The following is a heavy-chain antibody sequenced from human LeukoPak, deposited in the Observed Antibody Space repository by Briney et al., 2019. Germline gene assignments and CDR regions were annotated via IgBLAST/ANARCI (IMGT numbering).Heavy chain of an antibody. CDR2: IYGSGST. D-gene: IGHD2-2*01. J-gene: IGHJ5*01. V-gene: IGHV4-61*02. CDR3: ARGWGSTSCNYFDP. CDR1: GGSITSGNFY. Sequence: SQTLSLTCTVSGGSITSGNFYWSWIRQPAGKGLEWIGRIYGSGSTNYSPSLRSRVTISIDTSKNQFSLKLNSVTAADAAVYYCARGWGSTSCNYFDPWGQGTLVTVSS.